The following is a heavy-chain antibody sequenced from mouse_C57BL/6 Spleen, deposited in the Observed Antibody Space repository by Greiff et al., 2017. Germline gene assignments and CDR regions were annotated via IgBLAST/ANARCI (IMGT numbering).Heavy chain of an antibody. CDR3: TNYYGSSYLDY. Sequence: QVQLQQSGAELVRPGASVTLSCKASGYTFTDYEMHWVKQTPVHGLEWIGAIDPETGGTAYNQKFKGKAILTADKSSSTAYMELRSLTSEDSAVCYCTNYYGSSYLDYWGQGTTLTVSS. D-gene: IGHD1-1*01. J-gene: IGHJ2*01. CDR1: GYTFTDYE. V-gene: IGHV1-15*01. CDR2: IDPETGGT.